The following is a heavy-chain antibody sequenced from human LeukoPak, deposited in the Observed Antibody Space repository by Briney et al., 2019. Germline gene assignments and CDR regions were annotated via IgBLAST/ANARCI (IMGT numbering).Heavy chain of an antibody. CDR1: GGSISSSSYY. Sequence: SETLSLTCTVSGGSISSSSYYWGWIRQPPGKGLEWIWSIYYSGSTYYNPSLKSRVTISVDTSKNQFSLKLSSVTAADTAVYYCATGLYYYDSSGYLGPYWYFDLWGRGTLVTVSS. D-gene: IGHD3-22*01. CDR3: ATGLYYYDSSGYLGPYWYFDL. J-gene: IGHJ2*01. V-gene: IGHV4-39*07. CDR2: IYYSGST.